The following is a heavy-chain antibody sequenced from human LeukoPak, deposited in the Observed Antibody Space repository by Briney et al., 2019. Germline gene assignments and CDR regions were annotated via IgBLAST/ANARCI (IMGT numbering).Heavy chain of an antibody. V-gene: IGHV2-5*01. CDR1: GYSISSGYYW. J-gene: IGHJ4*02. CDR3: AHRLFSIATRVYYFDY. CDR2: IYWNDDK. D-gene: IGHD2-2*01. Sequence: TLSLTCTVSGYSISSGYYWGWIRQPPGKGLEWLALIYWNDDKRYSPSLKSRLTITKDTSKNQVVLTMTNMDPVDTATYYCAHRLFSIATRVYYFDYWGQGTLVTVSS.